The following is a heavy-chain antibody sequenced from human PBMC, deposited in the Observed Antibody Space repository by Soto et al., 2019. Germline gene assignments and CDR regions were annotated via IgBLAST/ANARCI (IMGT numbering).Heavy chain of an antibody. J-gene: IGHJ5*02. D-gene: IGHD6-13*01. CDR1: GYTFTSYG. CDR2: INAANGDT. V-gene: IGHV1-3*01. Sequence: ASVKVSCMXSGYTFTSYGIHWVRQAPGQRLEWMGWINAANGDTKYSPKFQGRVTITRDTSASTAYMELSSLRSEDTAVYYCVRRHVSATGIDWFDPWGQGTLVTVSS. CDR3: VRRHVSATGIDWFDP.